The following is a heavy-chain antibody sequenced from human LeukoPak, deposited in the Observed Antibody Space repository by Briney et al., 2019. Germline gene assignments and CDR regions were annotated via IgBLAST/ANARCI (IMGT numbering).Heavy chain of an antibody. V-gene: IGHV3-15*01. Sequence: PGGSMRLSCAAPGFTFTNMWMGWDRQAPGKWLEWLGRIRSKTDGGTTDYAAPVKGRFTISRDDSKNTLYLQMNSLKTEDTALYYCTTYEAGAVTRHFGYWGQGALVTVSS. CDR1: GFTFTNMW. D-gene: IGHD6-19*01. CDR2: IRSKTDGGTT. CDR3: TTYEAGAVTRHFGY. J-gene: IGHJ4*02.